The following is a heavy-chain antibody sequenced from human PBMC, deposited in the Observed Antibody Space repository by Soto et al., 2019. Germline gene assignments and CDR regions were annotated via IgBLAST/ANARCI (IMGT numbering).Heavy chain of an antibody. V-gene: IGHV3-48*02. J-gene: IGHJ4*02. D-gene: IGHD1-26*01. Sequence: EVQLVESGGGLVQPGGSLRLSCAASGFTFSSYSMTWVRQVPGKGLEWVSYIGKSSSPIFYADSVRGRFFISRDNAKNSLYLQMNSLRDVDTAVYYCARDSGRGGADDYWGQGTLVTVSS. CDR1: GFTFSSYS. CDR2: IGKSSSPI. CDR3: ARDSGRGGADDY.